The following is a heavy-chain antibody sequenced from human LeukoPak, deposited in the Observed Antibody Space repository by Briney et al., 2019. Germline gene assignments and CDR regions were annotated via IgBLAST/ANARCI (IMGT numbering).Heavy chain of an antibody. CDR3: AREPDYHGSGSPTKGYYFDY. CDR2: IYYSGST. D-gene: IGHD3-10*01. CDR1: GGSISSYY. V-gene: IGHV4-59*01. Sequence: SETLSLTCTVSGGSISSYYWSWIRQPPGKGLEWIGYIYYSGSTNYNPSLKSRVTISVNTSKNQFSLKLSSVTAADTAVYYCAREPDYHGSGSPTKGYYFDYWGQGTLVTVSS. J-gene: IGHJ4*02.